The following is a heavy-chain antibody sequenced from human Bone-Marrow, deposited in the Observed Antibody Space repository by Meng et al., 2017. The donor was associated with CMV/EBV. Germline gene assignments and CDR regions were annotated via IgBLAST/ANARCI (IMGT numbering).Heavy chain of an antibody. J-gene: IGHJ4*02. CDR2: INHSGST. D-gene: IGHD3-3*01. Sequence: YGGSFSGYYWSWIRQHPGKGLEWIGEINHSGSTNYNPSLKSRVTISVDTSKNQFSLKLSSVTAADTAVYYCARVTYDFWSGYRPYDYWGQGTLVTVSS. CDR3: ARVTYDFWSGYRPYDY. CDR1: GGSFSGYY. V-gene: IGHV4-34*01.